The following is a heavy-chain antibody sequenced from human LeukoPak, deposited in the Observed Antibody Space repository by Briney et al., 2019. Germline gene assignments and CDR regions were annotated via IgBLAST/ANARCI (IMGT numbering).Heavy chain of an antibody. D-gene: IGHD4-23*01. Sequence: GGYLRLSCAASGFTFSSYWMNWVRQAPGKGLVWVSRIASDGSSTTYADSVKGRFSISRDNAKNTLYLQMNSLRDEDTAVYYCARGRPHGNDYWGQGTLVTVSS. CDR2: IASDGSST. CDR3: ARGRPHGNDY. V-gene: IGHV3-74*01. CDR1: GFTFSSYW. J-gene: IGHJ4*02.